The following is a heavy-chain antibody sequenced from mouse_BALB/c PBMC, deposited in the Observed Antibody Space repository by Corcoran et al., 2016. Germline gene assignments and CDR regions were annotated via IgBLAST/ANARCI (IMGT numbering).Heavy chain of an antibody. V-gene: IGHV9-3-1*01. J-gene: IGHJ2*01. D-gene: IGHD1-1*01. CDR3: ASYGSSDY. CDR1: RYTFTNYG. CDR2: INTYTGEP. Sequence: QIQLVQSGPELKKPGETVKISCKASRYTFTNYGMNWVKQAPGKGLKWMGWINTYTGEPTYADDFKGRFAFSLETSASTAYLQINNLKNEDTATYFCASYGSSDYWGQGTTLTVSS.